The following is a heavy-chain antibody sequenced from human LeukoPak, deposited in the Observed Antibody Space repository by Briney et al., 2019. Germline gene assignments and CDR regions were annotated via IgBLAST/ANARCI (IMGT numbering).Heavy chain of an antibody. CDR1: GFTFSSYS. D-gene: IGHD4-17*01. Sequence: GGSLRLSCAASGFTFSSYSMNWVRQAPGKGLEWVSSISSSSSYIYYADSVKGRFTISGDNAKNSLYLQMNSLRAEDTAVYYCARDVDPYGDLVPDYFDYWGQGTLVTVSS. J-gene: IGHJ4*02. V-gene: IGHV3-21*01. CDR3: ARDVDPYGDLVPDYFDY. CDR2: ISSSSSYI.